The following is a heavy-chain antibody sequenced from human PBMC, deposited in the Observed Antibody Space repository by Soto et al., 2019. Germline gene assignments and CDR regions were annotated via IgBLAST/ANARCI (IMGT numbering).Heavy chain of an antibody. CDR3: ARHTVRFSPAVHNWFDP. CDR1: GGSISSYY. V-gene: IGHV4-59*08. J-gene: IGHJ5*02. D-gene: IGHD3-3*01. CDR2: IYYSGST. Sequence: SETLSLTCTVSGGSISSYYWSWIRQPPGKGLEWIGYIYYSGSTNYNPSLKSRVTISVDTSKNQFSLKLSSVTAADTAVYYCARHTVRFSPAVHNWFDPWGQGTLVTVSS.